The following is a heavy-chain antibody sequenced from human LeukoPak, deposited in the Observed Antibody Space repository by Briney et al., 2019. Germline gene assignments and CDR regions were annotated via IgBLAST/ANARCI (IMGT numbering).Heavy chain of an antibody. J-gene: IGHJ4*02. Sequence: LAGGSLRLSCAASGFTVSSNYMSWVRQAPGKGLEWVSVIYSGGSTYYADSVKGRLTISRDNSKNTLYLQMNSLRAEDTAVYYCARGPRSDYWGQGTLVTVSS. CDR2: IYSGGST. V-gene: IGHV3-53*01. CDR1: GFTVSSNY. CDR3: ARGPRSDY.